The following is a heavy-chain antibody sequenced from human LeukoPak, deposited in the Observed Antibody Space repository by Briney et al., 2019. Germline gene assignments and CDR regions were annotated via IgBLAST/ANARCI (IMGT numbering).Heavy chain of an antibody. CDR2: INPNSGGT. D-gene: IGHD6-19*01. CDR1: GYTFTGYY. V-gene: IGHV1-2*02. Sequence: ASVKVSCKASGYTFTGYYMHWVRQAPGQGLEWMGWINPNSGGTNYAQKFQGRVTMTRDTSISTAYMELRSLRSDDTAVYYCARREDSSGWHYLGWFDPWGQGTLVTVSS. J-gene: IGHJ5*02. CDR3: ARREDSSGWHYLGWFDP.